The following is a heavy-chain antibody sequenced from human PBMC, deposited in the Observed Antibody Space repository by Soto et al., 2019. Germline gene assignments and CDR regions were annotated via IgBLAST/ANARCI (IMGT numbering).Heavy chain of an antibody. CDR1: GDSVSSNSAA. CDR3: ARDRYYGSGIVLCPPPRGWFDP. CDR2: TYYRSKWYN. Sequence: SQTLSLTCXISGDSVSSNSAAWNWIRQSPSRGLEWLGRTYYRSKWYNDYAVSVKSRITINPDTSKNQFSLQLNSVTPEDTAVYYCARDRYYGSGIVLCPPPRGWFDPWGQGTLVTVSS. D-gene: IGHD3-10*01. V-gene: IGHV6-1*01. J-gene: IGHJ5*02.